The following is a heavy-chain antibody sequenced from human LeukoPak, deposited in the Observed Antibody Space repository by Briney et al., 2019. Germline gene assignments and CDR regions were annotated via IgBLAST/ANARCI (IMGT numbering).Heavy chain of an antibody. CDR2: ITSTSATK. Sequence: GGSLRLSCAASGFTFSTYSMNWVRQAPGKGLEWVSYITSTSATKYYADSVKGGFTISRDNAKRSLFLQMNSLRDEDTAVYYCVRDGGGLDCWGQGTLVTVSS. D-gene: IGHD3-16*01. CDR3: VRDGGGLDC. V-gene: IGHV3-48*02. J-gene: IGHJ4*02. CDR1: GFTFSTYS.